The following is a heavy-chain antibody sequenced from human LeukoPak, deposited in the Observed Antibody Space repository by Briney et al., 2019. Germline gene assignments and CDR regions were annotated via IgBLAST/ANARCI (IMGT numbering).Heavy chain of an antibody. CDR3: AELGITMIGGV. CDR1: GFTFDDYG. J-gene: IGHJ6*04. V-gene: IGHV3-20*04. D-gene: IGHD3-10*02. CDR2: INWNGDTI. Sequence: PGGSLRLSCAASGFTFDDYGMTWVRHAPGKGLEWVSGINWNGDTIGYADSVKGRFTISRDNAKNSLYLQMNSLRAEDTALYYCAELGITMIGGVWGKGTTVTISS.